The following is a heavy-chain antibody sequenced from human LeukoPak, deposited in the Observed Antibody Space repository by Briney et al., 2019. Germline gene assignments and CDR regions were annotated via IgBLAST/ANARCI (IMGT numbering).Heavy chain of an antibody. Sequence: GGSLRLSCAASGFTFDDYAMHWVRQAPGKGLEGVSSTSGNSGSIGYADSVKGRFTISRDNAKNSLYLQMNSLRAEDSALYYCAKADGYNFPGVEASLDYWGQGTLVTVSS. CDR2: TSGNSGSI. V-gene: IGHV3-9*01. J-gene: IGHJ4*02. CDR1: GFTFDDYA. CDR3: AKADGYNFPGVEASLDY. D-gene: IGHD5-24*01.